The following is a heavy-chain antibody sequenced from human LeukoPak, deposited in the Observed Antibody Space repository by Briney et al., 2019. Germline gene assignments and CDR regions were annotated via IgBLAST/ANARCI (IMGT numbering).Heavy chain of an antibody. D-gene: IGHD6-6*01. J-gene: IGHJ6*03. CDR1: GFTFSSYW. CDR3: ARFGTYSSSSYSDYYYYYMDV. V-gene: IGHV3-7*01. Sequence: PGGSLRLSCAASGFTFSSYWMSWVRQAPGKGLEWVANIKQDGSEKYYVDSVKGRFTISRDNAKNSLYLQMNSLRAEDTAVYYCARFGTYSSSSYSDYYYYYMDVWGKGTTVTVSS. CDR2: IKQDGSEK.